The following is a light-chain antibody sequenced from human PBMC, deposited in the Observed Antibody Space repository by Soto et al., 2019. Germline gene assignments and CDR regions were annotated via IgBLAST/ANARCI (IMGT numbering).Light chain of an antibody. V-gene: IGLV1-44*01. CDR1: SSNIGSNN. J-gene: IGLJ2*01. CDR2: SNN. Sequence: VVTQTPSASGTPGQRVNISCSGSSSNIGSNNVNWYQQLPGTAPKLLIYSNNQRPSGVPDRFSGSKSGTSASLAISGLQSEDEADYYCEAWDDSLNGVVFGGGTKLTVL. CDR3: EAWDDSLNGVV.